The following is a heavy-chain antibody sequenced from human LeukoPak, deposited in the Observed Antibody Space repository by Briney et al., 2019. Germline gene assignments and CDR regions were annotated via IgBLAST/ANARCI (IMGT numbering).Heavy chain of an antibody. CDR2: INAYNGNT. D-gene: IGHD5-12*01. CDR3: ARDSGYSGYWWFDP. J-gene: IGHJ5*02. CDR1: GYTFVTYG. V-gene: IGHV1-18*01. Sequence: ASVKVSCKASGYTFVTYGISWVRQAPGQGLEWMGWINAYNGNTNYVQKLQDRVTMTTDTSTSTAHMELRSLRSDDTAVYYCARDSGYSGYWWFDPWGQGTLVTVSS.